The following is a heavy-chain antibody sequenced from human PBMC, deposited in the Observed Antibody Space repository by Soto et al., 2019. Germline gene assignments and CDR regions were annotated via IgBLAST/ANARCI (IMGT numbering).Heavy chain of an antibody. CDR1: GGSISSGDYY. D-gene: IGHD5-18*01. Sequence: SETLSLTCTVSGGSISSGDYYWSWIRQPPGKGLEWIGYIYYSGSTYYNPSLKSRVTVSVDTSKNQFSLKLSSVTAADTAVYYCARVGYIYGIGIEMDGWGQGTTVTVSS. CDR2: IYYSGST. V-gene: IGHV4-30-4*01. J-gene: IGHJ6*01. CDR3: ARVGYIYGIGIEMDG.